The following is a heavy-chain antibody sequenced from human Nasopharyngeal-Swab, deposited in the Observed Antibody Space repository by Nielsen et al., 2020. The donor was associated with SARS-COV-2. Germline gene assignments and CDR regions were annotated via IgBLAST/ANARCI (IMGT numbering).Heavy chain of an antibody. CDR1: GFTFSSYA. CDR3: ARDPDDYVWGGEGVFDY. D-gene: IGHD3-16*01. J-gene: IGHJ4*02. Sequence: GESLKISCAASGFTFSSYAMHWVRQAPGKGLEWVAVISYDGSNKYYADSVKGRFTISRDNSKNTLYLQMNSLRADDTAVYYCARDPDDYVWGGEGVFDYWGQGTLVTVSS. CDR2: ISYDGSNK. V-gene: IGHV3-30-3*01.